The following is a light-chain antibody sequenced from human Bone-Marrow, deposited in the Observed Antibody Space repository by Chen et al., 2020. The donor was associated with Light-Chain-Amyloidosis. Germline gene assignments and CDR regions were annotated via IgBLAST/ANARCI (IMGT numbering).Light chain of an antibody. CDR2: SNN. CDR1: NSNIGSNP. J-gene: IGLJ1*01. V-gene: IGLV1-44*01. Sequence: QSVLTQPPSASGTPGQRVIISCSGANSNIGSNPVNWYQQLPETGPHLLVRSNNQRPSGVPGRFSGSKSGTSASLAISGLQSEDEADYYCAAWDDTLNGYVFGTGTKVTVL. CDR3: AAWDDTLNGYV.